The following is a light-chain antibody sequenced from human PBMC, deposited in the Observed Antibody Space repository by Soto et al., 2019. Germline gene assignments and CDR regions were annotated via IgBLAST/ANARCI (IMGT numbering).Light chain of an antibody. CDR3: LQDYDFPLT. J-gene: IGKJ4*01. V-gene: IGKV1-6*01. Sequence: AIQMTQSPSSLSASVGDRVTITCRASQGIRNDLGWYQQKPGKAPKLLIYAASTLQSGVPSRFSGSGSGTEXXXXXSSLQPEDFATYYCLQDYDFPLTFGGGTKV. CDR2: AAS. CDR1: QGIRND.